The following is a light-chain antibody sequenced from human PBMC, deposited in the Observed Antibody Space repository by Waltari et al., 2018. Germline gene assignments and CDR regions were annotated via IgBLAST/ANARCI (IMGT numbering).Light chain of an antibody. V-gene: IGKV1-8*01. CDR1: QNISNY. Sequence: AIRLTQSPPSFSAFTGDRVPITCRASQNISNYLAWYQQKPGKAPNLLIYSTSTLQSGVPSRFSGSGSGTDFTLTIGCLQSEDFATYFCQQYYTYPLTFGPGTKVDFK. CDR3: QQYYTYPLT. J-gene: IGKJ3*01. CDR2: STS.